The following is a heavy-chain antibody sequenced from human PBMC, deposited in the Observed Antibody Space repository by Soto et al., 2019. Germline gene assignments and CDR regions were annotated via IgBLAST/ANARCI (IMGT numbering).Heavy chain of an antibody. D-gene: IGHD4-17*01. J-gene: IGHJ6*03. CDR1: GFTFSSYA. Sequence: SLRLSCAASGFTFSSYAMSWVRQAPGKGLEWVSAISGSGGSTYYADSVKGRFTISRDNSKNTLYLQMNSLRAEDTAVYYCAKDHRASGYGDYGGMDVWGKGTTVTVSS. V-gene: IGHV3-23*01. CDR2: ISGSGGST. CDR3: AKDHRASGYGDYGGMDV.